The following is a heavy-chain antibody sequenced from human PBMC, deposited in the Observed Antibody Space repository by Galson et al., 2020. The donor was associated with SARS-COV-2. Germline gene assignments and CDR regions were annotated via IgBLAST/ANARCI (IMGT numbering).Heavy chain of an antibody. CDR1: GFTFSSYA. J-gene: IGHJ4*02. D-gene: IGHD1-26*01. CDR2: ISYDGSNK. CDR3: ARGGSGSYYGYFDY. V-gene: IGHV3-30-3*01. Sequence: GGSLRLSCAASGFTFSSYAMHWVRQAPGKGLEWVAVISYDGSNKYYADSVKSRFTISRDNSKNTLYLQMNSLRAEDTAVYYCARGGSGSYYGYFDYWGQGTLVTVSS.